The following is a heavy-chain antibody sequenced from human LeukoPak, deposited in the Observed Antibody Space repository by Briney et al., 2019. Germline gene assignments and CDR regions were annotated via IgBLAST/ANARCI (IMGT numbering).Heavy chain of an antibody. V-gene: IGHV3-7*01. D-gene: IGHD6-19*01. Sequence: HSGGSLRLSCAASGFTFSSYSMNWVRQAPGKGLEWVANIKQDGSEKYYVDSVKGRFTISRDNAKNSLYLQMNSLRAEDTAVYYCASRGSSGWYGGNNWFDPWGQGTLVTVSS. CDR2: IKQDGSEK. J-gene: IGHJ5*02. CDR3: ASRGSSGWYGGNNWFDP. CDR1: GFTFSSYS.